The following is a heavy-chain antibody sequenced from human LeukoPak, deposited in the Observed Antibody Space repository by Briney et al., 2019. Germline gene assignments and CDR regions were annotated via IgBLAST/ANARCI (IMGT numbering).Heavy chain of an antibody. D-gene: IGHD4-17*01. CDR2: ISGSGGST. CDR1: GFTFSSHA. Sequence: GGSLRLSCAASGFTFSSHAMSWVRQAPGKGLEWVSAISGSGGSTYYADSVKGRFTISRDNSKNTLYLQMNSLRAEDTAVYYCAKDRDYGDYNEYFQHWGQGTLVTVSS. CDR3: AKDRDYGDYNEYFQH. J-gene: IGHJ1*01. V-gene: IGHV3-23*01.